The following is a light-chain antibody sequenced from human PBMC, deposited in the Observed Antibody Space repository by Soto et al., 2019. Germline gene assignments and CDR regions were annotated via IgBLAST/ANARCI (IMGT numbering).Light chain of an antibody. CDR1: ISNIGRNY. V-gene: IGLV1-47*02. CDR2: GNS. J-gene: IGLJ1*01. CDR3: AVWDARLSGYV. Sequence: TQPPSVSETPGQRVTISCSGTISNIGRNYVCWYQQLPGTAPKLLIYGNSQRPSGVPERFSGSKSGTSASLAISGLLSEDGAEYYCAVWDARLSGYVFGSGTQLTVL.